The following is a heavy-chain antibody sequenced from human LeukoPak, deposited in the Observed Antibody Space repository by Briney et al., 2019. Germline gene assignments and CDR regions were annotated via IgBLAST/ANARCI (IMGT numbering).Heavy chain of an antibody. CDR2: IYYSGST. J-gene: IGHJ6*03. V-gene: IGHV4-39*07. CDR3: AGYPDLERTTSYYYYYVDV. Sequence: PSETLSLTCSVSGGSISSSSYYWGWIRQPPGKGLEWIGSIYYSGSTYYNPSLKSRVTISVDTSKNQFSLKLSSVTAADTAVYYCAGYPDLERTTSYYYYYVDVWGKGTTVTVSS. D-gene: IGHD1-14*01. CDR1: GGSISSSSYY.